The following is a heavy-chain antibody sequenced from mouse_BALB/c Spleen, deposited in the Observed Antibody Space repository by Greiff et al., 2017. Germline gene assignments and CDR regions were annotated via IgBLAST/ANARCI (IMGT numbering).Heavy chain of an antibody. J-gene: IGHJ2*01. V-gene: IGHV3-6*02. CDR1: GYSFTSGYY. CDR2: ISYDGSN. CDR3: ARVYDGYPFDY. Sequence: DVQLQESGPGLVKPCQSLSLTCSVTGYSFTSGYYWNWIRQFPGNKLEWMGNISYDGSNNYNPSLKNRISITRDTSKNQFFLKLNSVTTEDTATYYCARVYDGYPFDYWGQGTTLTVSS. D-gene: IGHD2-3*01.